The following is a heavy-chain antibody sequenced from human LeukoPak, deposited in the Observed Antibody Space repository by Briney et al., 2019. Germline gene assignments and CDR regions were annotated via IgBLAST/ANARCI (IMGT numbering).Heavy chain of an antibody. D-gene: IGHD6-19*01. J-gene: IGHJ4*02. CDR3: ARALSGCILCFDY. V-gene: IGHV1-8*01. CDR1: GYTFTNYD. Sequence: ASVKVSCKASGYTFTNYDINWIRRATGQGPEWMGWMNPNNGNAGYAQKFQGRVTMTRDTSINTAYMELSSLTSDDTAVYYCARALSGCILCFDYWGQGTLVTVSS. CDR2: MNPNNGNA.